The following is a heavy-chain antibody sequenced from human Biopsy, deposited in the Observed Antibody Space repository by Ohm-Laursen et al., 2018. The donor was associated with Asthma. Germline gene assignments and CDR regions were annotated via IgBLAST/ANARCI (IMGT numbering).Heavy chain of an antibody. V-gene: IGHV4-30-2*01. Sequence: TLSLTCAVSGGSISSGGYSWSWIRQPPGKGLVWIGYIYHSGITYYNPSLKSRVTISVDRSKNQFSLKLSSVTAADTAVYYCARVKDGYNFDYWGQGTLVTVSS. D-gene: IGHD5-24*01. CDR1: GGSISSGGYS. CDR3: ARVKDGYNFDY. J-gene: IGHJ4*02. CDR2: IYHSGIT.